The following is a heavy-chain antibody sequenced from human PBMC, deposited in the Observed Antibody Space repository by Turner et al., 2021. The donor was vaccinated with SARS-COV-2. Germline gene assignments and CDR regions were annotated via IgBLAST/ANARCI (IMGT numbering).Heavy chain of an antibody. CDR1: GFTFDDYA. V-gene: IGHV3-9*01. CDR2: ISWNSGSI. CDR3: AKDIGSGYGDYFDY. Sequence: EVQLVESGGGLVQPGRSLRLSCAASGFTFDDYAMPWVRQAPGKGLEWVSGISWNSGSIGYADSVKGRFTISRDNAKNSLYLQMNSLRAEDTALYYCAKDIGSGYGDYFDYWGQGTLVTVSS. D-gene: IGHD4-17*01. J-gene: IGHJ4*02.